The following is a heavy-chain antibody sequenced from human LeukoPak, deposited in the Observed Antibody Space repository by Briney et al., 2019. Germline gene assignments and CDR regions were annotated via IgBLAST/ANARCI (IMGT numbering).Heavy chain of an antibody. CDR1: TFTFSSYG. Sequence: PVGSLRLSCAASTFTFSSYGMHWVRQAPGKGLEWVAFIQYDGNKRYYADSVKGRFTISRDNSKNTLYLQMNSLRPEDTALYYCANTMYSSAWSPFDYWGRGTLVSLSS. CDR2: IQYDGNKR. CDR3: ANTMYSSAWSPFDY. D-gene: IGHD6-19*01. V-gene: IGHV3-30*02. J-gene: IGHJ4*02.